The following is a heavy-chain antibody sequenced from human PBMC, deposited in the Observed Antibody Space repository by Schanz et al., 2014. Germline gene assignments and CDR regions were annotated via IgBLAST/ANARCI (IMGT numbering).Heavy chain of an antibody. D-gene: IGHD5-12*01. CDR2: MYINSGST. V-gene: IGHV3-53*01. J-gene: IGHJ3*01. CDR3: ARDGGRDGYNLAFDV. CDR1: GFTVNTNY. Sequence: EVQLVESGGGLIQPGGSLRLSCAVSGFTVNTNYMSWVRQAPGKGLEWISSMYINSGSTQYADSVKGRFIISRDSSKKTLFLQMNSLRADDTAVYFCARDGGRDGYNLAFDVWGQGTLVTVSS.